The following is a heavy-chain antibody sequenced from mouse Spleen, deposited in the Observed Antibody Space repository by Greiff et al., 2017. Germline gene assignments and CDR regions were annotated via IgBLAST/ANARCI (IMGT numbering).Heavy chain of an antibody. Sequence: EVKLVESGGGLVKPGGSLKLSCAASGFTFSDYGMAWVRQAPGKGPEWVAFISNLAYSIYYADTVTGRFTISRENAKNTLYLEMSSLRSEDTAMYYCAREDYRRGFAYWGQGTLVTVSA. CDR1: GFTFSDYG. CDR2: ISNLAYSI. CDR3: AREDYRRGFAY. V-gene: IGHV5-15*02. D-gene: IGHD2-14*01. J-gene: IGHJ3*01.